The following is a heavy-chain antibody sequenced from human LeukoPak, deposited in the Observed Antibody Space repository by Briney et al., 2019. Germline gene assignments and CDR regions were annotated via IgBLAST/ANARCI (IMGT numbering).Heavy chain of an antibody. CDR1: GFTFSSYS. CDR2: ISSSSSYI. J-gene: IGHJ6*02. Sequence: NAGGSLRLSCAASGFTFSSYSMNWVRQAPGKGLEWVSSISSSSSYIYYADSVKGRFTISRDNAKNSLYLQMNRLRAADTAVYYCASLYYYDSSGYRQVGQYYYYGMDVWGQGTTVTVSS. D-gene: IGHD3-22*01. CDR3: ASLYYYDSSGYRQVGQYYYYGMDV. V-gene: IGHV3-21*01.